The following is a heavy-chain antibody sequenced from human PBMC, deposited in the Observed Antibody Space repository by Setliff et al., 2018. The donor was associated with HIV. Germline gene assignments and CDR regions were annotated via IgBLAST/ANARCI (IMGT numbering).Heavy chain of an antibody. J-gene: IGHJ6*02. V-gene: IGHV4-39*07. CDR1: GGSISSSSYY. Sequence: NPSETLSLTCTVSGGSISSSSYYWGWIRQPPGKGLEWIGSMYYSGSTNYNPSHKSRVTISVDTSKNQFSLKLSSVIAADTAVYYCARIFGDQGYYYGMDVWGQGTTVTVSS. D-gene: IGHD3-3*01. CDR2: MYYSGST. CDR3: ARIFGDQGYYYGMDV.